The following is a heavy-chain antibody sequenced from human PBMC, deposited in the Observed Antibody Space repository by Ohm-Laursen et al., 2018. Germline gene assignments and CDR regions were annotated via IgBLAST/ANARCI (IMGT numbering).Heavy chain of an antibody. CDR1: GGSISSYY. CDR3: ARQRSGSTGMDV. V-gene: IGHV4-4*07. J-gene: IGHJ6*02. D-gene: IGHD3-10*01. CDR2: IYTSGST. Sequence: TLSLTCPVSGGSISSYYWSWIRQPAGKGLEWIGRIYTSGSTNYNPSLKSRVTISVDTSKTQFSLKLSSVTAADTAVYYCARQRSGSTGMDVWGQGTTVIVSS.